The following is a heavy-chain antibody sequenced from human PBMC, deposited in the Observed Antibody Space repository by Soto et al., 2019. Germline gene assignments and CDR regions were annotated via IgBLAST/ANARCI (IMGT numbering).Heavy chain of an antibody. CDR2: ISGSGGST. V-gene: IGHV3-23*01. CDR3: AKARYGSSKHFDY. J-gene: IGHJ4*02. D-gene: IGHD6-6*01. CDR1: GFTFSSYA. Sequence: PGGSLRLSCAASGFTFSSYAMSWVRQAPGKGLEWVSAISGSGGSTYYAGSVKGRFTISRDNSKNTLYLQMNSLRAEDTAVYYCAKARYGSSKHFDYWGQGTLVTVSS.